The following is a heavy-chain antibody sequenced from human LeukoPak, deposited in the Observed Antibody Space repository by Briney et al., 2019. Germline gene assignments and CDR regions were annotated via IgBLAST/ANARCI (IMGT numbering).Heavy chain of an antibody. V-gene: IGHV4-59*10. CDR3: ARGVSVIAAAGQTQTYYYYYMDV. CDR2: IYTRGST. CDR1: GGSFSGYY. J-gene: IGHJ6*03. D-gene: IGHD6-13*01. Sequence: SSETLSLTCAVYGGSFSGYYWSWIRQPPGKGLEWIGRIYTRGSTNYNPSLESRVTISLDTCKNQFSLKLSYVTAADQAVYYCARGVSVIAAAGQTQTYYYYYMDVWGKGTPVTISS.